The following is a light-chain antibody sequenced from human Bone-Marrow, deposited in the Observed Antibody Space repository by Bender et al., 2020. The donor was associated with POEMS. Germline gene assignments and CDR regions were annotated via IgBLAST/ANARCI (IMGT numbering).Light chain of an antibody. CDR3: VAWDASLNGWV. CDR1: SNDVGGYTY. CDR2: DVT. V-gene: IGLV2-11*01. J-gene: IGLJ3*02. Sequence: QSALTQPRSVSGSPGQSVTISCTGTSNDVGGYTYVSWYQQHPGKAPKLIIYDVTKRPSGVPDRFSGSKSGTSASLAITGLQSDDEAIYFCVAWDASLNGWVFGGGTKLTVL.